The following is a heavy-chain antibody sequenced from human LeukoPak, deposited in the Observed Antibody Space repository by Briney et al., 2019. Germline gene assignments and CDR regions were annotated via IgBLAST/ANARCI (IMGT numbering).Heavy chain of an antibody. CDR1: GFTFSSYW. D-gene: IGHD5-12*01. Sequence: PGGSLRPSCAASGFTFSSYWMSWVRQAPGKGLEWVANINQDGSEKHYVDSVKGRFTISRDNAKNSLYLEMNGLRAEDTAVYYCARDRRGWLQSNAFATWGQGTMITVSS. V-gene: IGHV3-7*01. J-gene: IGHJ3*02. CDR2: INQDGSEK. CDR3: ARDRRGWLQSNAFAT.